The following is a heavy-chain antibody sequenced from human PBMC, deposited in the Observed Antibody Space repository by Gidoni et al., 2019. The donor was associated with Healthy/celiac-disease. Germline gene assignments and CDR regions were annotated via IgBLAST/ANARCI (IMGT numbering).Heavy chain of an antibody. CDR1: GYSFTRYW. CDR3: ATPRLQDGYTYDAFDI. V-gene: IGHV5-51*01. Sequence: EVQLLQSGAEVKKPGESLKLSCKGSGYSFTRYWIGWVRQMPGKCLEWMGIIYPGDSDTRYSPSFQGQVTISADKSISTAYLQWSSLKASDTAMYYCATPRLQDGYTYDAFDIWGQGTMVTVSS. CDR2: IYPGDSDT. J-gene: IGHJ3*02. D-gene: IGHD5-12*01.